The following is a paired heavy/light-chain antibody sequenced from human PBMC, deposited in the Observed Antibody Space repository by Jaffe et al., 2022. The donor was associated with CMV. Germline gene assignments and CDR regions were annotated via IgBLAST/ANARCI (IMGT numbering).Light chain of an antibody. Sequence: EIVMTQSPATLSVSPGERATLSCRASQSVSSNLAWYQQKPGQAPRLLIYGASTRATGIPARFSGSGSGTEFTLTISSLQSEDFAVYYCQQYNNWPPLTFGQGTKVEIK. CDR1: QSVSSN. J-gene: IGKJ1*01. CDR3: QQYNNWPPLT. V-gene: IGKV3-15*01. CDR2: GAS.
Heavy chain of an antibody. J-gene: IGHJ5*02. CDR3: ARHSCGGDCYPTNVNWFDP. CDR2: IYYSGST. Sequence: QLQLQESGPGLVKPSETLSLTCTVSGGSISSSSYYWGWIRQPPGKGLEWIGSIYYSGSTYYNPSLKSRVTISVDTSKNQFSLKLSSVTAADTAVYYCARHSCGGDCYPTNVNWFDPWGQGTLVTVSS. D-gene: IGHD2-21*02. CDR1: GGSISSSSYY. V-gene: IGHV4-39*01.